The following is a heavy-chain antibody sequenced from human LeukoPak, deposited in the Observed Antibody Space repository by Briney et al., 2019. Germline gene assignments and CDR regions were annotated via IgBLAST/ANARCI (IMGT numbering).Heavy chain of an antibody. CDR3: ARQLGYCSSTSCYADKVDY. CDR2: IYYSGST. Sequence: SETLSLTSAVPGGSISSYYWSWIRQTPGKRLGWIGYIYYSGSTNYNPSLKSRVTISVDTSKNQFSLKLSSVTAADTAVYYCARQLGYCSSTSCYADKVDYWGQGTLVTVSS. D-gene: IGHD2-2*01. CDR1: GGSISSYY. V-gene: IGHV4-59*08. J-gene: IGHJ4*02.